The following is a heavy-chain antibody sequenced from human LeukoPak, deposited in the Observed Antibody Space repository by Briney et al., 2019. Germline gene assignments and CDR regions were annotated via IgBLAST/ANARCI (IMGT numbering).Heavy chain of an antibody. V-gene: IGHV4-61*08. CDR2: VYYNGIT. CDR3: ASQLGGTTFH. D-gene: IGHD1/OR15-1a*01. Sequence: SETLSLTCTVSGGSISSGGYYWSWIRQHPGKGLEWIGYVYYNGITNYNPSLKSRVPISLDTSKNQFSLRLNSVTAAETAVYYCASQLGGTTFHWGQGTLVTVSS. CDR1: GGSISSGGYY. J-gene: IGHJ4*02.